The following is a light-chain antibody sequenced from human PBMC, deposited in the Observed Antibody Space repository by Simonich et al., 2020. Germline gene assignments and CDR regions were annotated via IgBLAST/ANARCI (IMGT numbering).Light chain of an antibody. Sequence: DIVMTQSPDSLAVSLGERATINCKSSQSVLYSSNNKNYLAWYQQKPGQPPKLLIYWACTRESGVPDRFSGSGSGTDFTLTISSLQAEDVAVYYCQQYYGTPLTFGQGTKVEIK. CDR3: QQYYGTPLT. CDR1: QSVLYSSNNKNY. V-gene: IGKV4-1*01. CDR2: WAC. J-gene: IGKJ1*01.